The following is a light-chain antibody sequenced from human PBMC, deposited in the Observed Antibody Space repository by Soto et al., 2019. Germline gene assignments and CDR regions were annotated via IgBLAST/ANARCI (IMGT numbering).Light chain of an antibody. Sequence: QSALTQPASVSGSPGQSITISCTGTISDVGGYNYVSWYQQHPGKAPKLMIYDVSDRPSGVSNRFSGSKSGNTASLTISGLQAEDEADYYCCSYTSSSTPNYVFGIGTKVTVL. CDR3: CSYTSSSTPNYV. CDR1: ISDVGGYNY. J-gene: IGLJ1*01. CDR2: DVS. V-gene: IGLV2-14*01.